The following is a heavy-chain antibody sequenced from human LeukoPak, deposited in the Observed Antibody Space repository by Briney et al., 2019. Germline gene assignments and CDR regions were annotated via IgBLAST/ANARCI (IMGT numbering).Heavy chain of an antibody. CDR2: IQYDGNNK. D-gene: IGHD1-26*01. J-gene: IGHJ6*03. CDR3: AKGRGWEASYYYYYMDV. V-gene: IGHV3-30*02. Sequence: GGSLRLSCTASEITFSNYGMHWVRQAPGKGLEWVAFIQYDGNNKYYADSVKGRFTISRDNSKNTLYLQMNSLRAEDTAVYYCAKGRGWEASYYYYYMDVWGKGTTVTISS. CDR1: EITFSNYG.